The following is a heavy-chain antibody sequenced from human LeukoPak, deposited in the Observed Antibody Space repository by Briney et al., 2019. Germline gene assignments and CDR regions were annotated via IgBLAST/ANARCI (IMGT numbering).Heavy chain of an antibody. D-gene: IGHD6-19*01. CDR3: ARAVAGNGGYYYYYMDV. CDR1: GFTFDDYG. V-gene: IGHV3-20*01. CDR2: INWNGGTT. Sequence: GGSLRLSCAASGFTFDDYGLSWVRQAPGKGLEWVSDINWNGGTTGYADSVKGLFTISRDNAKNSLYLQMNSLRAEDTALYHCARAVAGNGGYYYYYMDVWGKGTTVTVSS. J-gene: IGHJ6*03.